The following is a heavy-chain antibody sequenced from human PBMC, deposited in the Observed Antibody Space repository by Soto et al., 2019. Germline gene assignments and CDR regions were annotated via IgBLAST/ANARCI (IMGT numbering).Heavy chain of an antibody. CDR1: DGDTIINYY. CDR2: IYPHGNTP. J-gene: IGHJ3*02. D-gene: IGHD3-16*01. Sequence: QVQLVQSGAEVKKPGASVKISCRASDGDTIINYYLHWVREDPGQRLKWMAIIYPHGNTPTYSKNFQARLTVTSHPSTLTLYMKRSSLKSEDTAIYYCAKARLSGSSEIGFDIWGRGTLVTVSS. CDR3: AKARLSGSSEIGFDI. V-gene: IGHV1-46*01.